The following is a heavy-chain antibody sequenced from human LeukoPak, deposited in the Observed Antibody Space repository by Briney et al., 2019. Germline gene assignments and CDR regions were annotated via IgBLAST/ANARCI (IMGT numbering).Heavy chain of an antibody. Sequence: GGSLRLSCAVSGITLSNYGMSWVRQPPGKGLEWVAGISGSGGGTNYADSVKGRFTISRDNPRNTLYLQMSSLRAEDTAVYFCAKRGVVIRVILVGFHKEAYYFDSWGQGALVTVSS. CDR3: AKRGVVIRVILVGFHKEAYYFDS. CDR1: GITLSNYG. CDR2: ISGSGGGT. D-gene: IGHD3-22*01. V-gene: IGHV3-23*01. J-gene: IGHJ4*02.